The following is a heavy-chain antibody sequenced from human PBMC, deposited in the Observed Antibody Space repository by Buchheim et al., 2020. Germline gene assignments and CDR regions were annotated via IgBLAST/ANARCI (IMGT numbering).Heavy chain of an antibody. Sequence: QVQLQQWGAGLLKPSETLSLTCAVYGGSFSDYYWSWIRQPPGKGLEWIGEINHSGSTNYNPSLKSRVTISVDTSKNQFSLKLSSVTAADTAVYYCARGYDFWSGNYYYMDVWGKGTT. V-gene: IGHV4-34*01. CDR1: GGSFSDYY. CDR2: INHSGST. CDR3: ARGYDFWSGNYYYMDV. D-gene: IGHD3-3*01. J-gene: IGHJ6*03.